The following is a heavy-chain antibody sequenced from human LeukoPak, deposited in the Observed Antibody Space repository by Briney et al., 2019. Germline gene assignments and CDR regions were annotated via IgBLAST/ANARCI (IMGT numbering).Heavy chain of an antibody. D-gene: IGHD3/OR15-3a*01. J-gene: IGHJ3*02. CDR3: AKVRGNRDWYKDAFDI. Sequence: PGGSLRLSCAGSGFTFSSHGMHWVRQAPGKGLEWVSAITGTGGTTYYAASVKGRFTVSRDNSKDTLYLQMSSLRDEDTAIYYCAKVRGNRDWYKDAFDIWGQGTRVTVSS. V-gene: IGHV3-23*01. CDR1: GFTFSSHG. CDR2: ITGTGGTT.